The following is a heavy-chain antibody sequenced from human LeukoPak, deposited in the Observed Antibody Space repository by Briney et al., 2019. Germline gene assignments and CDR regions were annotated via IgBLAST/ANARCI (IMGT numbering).Heavy chain of an antibody. V-gene: IGHV4-39*07. CDR2: IYYSGST. D-gene: IGHD3-10*01. CDR1: GGSISSSSYY. Sequence: SEPLSLTCTVPGGSISSSSYYWGWIRQPPGKGLEWIGSIYYSGSTYYNPSLKSRVTISVDTSKNQFSLKLSSVTAADTAVYYCARVYVGWFGESALYYFDYWGQGTLVTVSS. J-gene: IGHJ4*02. CDR3: ARVYVGWFGESALYYFDY.